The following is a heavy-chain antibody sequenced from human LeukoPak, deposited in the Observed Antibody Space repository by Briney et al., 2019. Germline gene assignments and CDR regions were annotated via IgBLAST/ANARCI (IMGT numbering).Heavy chain of an antibody. V-gene: IGHV3-9*01. CDR3: AKDRGTSGWYVIDY. Sequence: GRSLRLSCAASGFTFDNYAMHWVRQAPGKGLEWVSGNNWNNGSIDYADSVKGRFTISRDNAKNSLYLQMNSLRAEDTALYYCAKDRGTSGWYVIDYWGQGTLVTVSS. D-gene: IGHD6-19*01. CDR1: GFTFDNYA. J-gene: IGHJ4*02. CDR2: NNWNNGSI.